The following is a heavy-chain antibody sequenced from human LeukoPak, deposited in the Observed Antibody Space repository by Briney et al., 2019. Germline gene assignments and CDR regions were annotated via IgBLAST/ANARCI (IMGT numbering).Heavy chain of an antibody. CDR3: ALIPPRGVHDFDY. Sequence: NAGGSLRLSCAASGFTFSSYSMNWVRQAPGKGLEWVSSISSSSSYIYYADSVKGRFTISRDNAKNSLYLQMNSLRAEDTAVYYCALIPPRGVHDFDYWGQGTLVTVSS. CDR1: GFTFSSYS. V-gene: IGHV3-21*01. J-gene: IGHJ4*02. D-gene: IGHD3-3*01. CDR2: ISSSSSYI.